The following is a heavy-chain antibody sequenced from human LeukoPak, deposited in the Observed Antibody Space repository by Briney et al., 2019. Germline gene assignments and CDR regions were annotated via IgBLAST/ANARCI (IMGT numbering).Heavy chain of an antibody. J-gene: IGHJ6*02. V-gene: IGHV1-69*02. CDR3: ARGHQPPYYGMDV. CDR1: GGTFSSYT. CDR2: IIPILGIA. Sequence: GSSVEVSCKASGGTFSSYTISWVRQAPGQGLEWMGRIIPILGIANYAQKFQGRVTITADKSTSTAYMELSSLRSEDTAVFYCARGHQPPYYGMDVWGQGTTVTVSS.